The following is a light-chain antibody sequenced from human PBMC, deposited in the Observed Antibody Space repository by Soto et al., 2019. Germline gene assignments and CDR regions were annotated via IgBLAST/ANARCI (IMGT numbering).Light chain of an antibody. CDR3: CSYTGSSTWV. Sequence: QSALTQPASVSGSPGQSITISCTGTSSDVGGYNYVSWYQQHPGKAPKLMIFEVTNRPSGVSNRFSGSKSGNTASLTISGLQAEDEAYYYFCSYTGSSTWVFGGGTNLTVL. V-gene: IGLV2-14*01. J-gene: IGLJ3*02. CDR1: SSDVGGYNY. CDR2: EVT.